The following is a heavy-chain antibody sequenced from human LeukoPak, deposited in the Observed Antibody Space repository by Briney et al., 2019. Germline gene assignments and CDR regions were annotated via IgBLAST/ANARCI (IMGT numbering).Heavy chain of an antibody. CDR3: AKEKGDYDFWSGYLFPLDY. J-gene: IGHJ4*02. D-gene: IGHD3-3*01. V-gene: IGHV3-23*01. CDR2: ISGSGGST. Sequence: GGSLRLSCAASGFTFSSYAMSWVRQAPGKGLEWVSAISGSGGSTYYADSVKGRFTISRDNSENTLYLQMNSLRAEDTAVYYCAKEKGDYDFWSGYLFPLDYWGQGTLVTVSS. CDR1: GFTFSSYA.